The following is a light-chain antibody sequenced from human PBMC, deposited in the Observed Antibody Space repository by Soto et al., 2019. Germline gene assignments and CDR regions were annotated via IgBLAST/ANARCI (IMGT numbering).Light chain of an antibody. CDR3: QSYDSSLNVYV. Sequence: QSVLTQPPSVSGAPGQRVTISCTGSSSNIGAGYVVHWYQQLPGTAPKLLIYDNSNRPSGVPDRFSGSKSGTSASLAITGFQAEDEADYYCQSYDSSLNVYVFGTGTKLTVL. CDR2: DNS. J-gene: IGLJ1*01. CDR1: SSNIGAGYV. V-gene: IGLV1-40*01.